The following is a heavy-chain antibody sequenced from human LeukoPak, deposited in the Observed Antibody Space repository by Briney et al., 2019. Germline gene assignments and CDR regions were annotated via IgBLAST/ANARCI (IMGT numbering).Heavy chain of an antibody. J-gene: IGHJ4*02. CDR2: IYYSGST. CDR1: GGSISSYY. Sequence: PSETLSLTCTVSGGSISSYYWSWIRRPPGKGLEWIGYIYYSGSTNYNPSLKSRVTISVDTSKNQFSLKLSSVTAADTAVYYCARGARYFDFDYWGQGTLVTVSS. D-gene: IGHD3-9*01. V-gene: IGHV4-59*01. CDR3: ARGARYFDFDY.